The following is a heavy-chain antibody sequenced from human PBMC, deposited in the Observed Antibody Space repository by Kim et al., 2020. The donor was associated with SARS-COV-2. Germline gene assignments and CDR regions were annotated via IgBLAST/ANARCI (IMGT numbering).Heavy chain of an antibody. D-gene: IGHD1-26*01. Sequence: NPTLKGRVTISVDTSKNQCTLKLSSVTAADTAVYYCARDPYSGSYPALGYWGQGTLVTVSS. V-gene: IGHV4-59*01. CDR3: ARDPYSGSYPALGY. J-gene: IGHJ4*02.